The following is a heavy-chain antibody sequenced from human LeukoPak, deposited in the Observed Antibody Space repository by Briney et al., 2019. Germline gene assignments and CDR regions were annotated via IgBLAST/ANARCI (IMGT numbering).Heavy chain of an antibody. CDR1: GGSINSGSYY. D-gene: IGHD2-2*01. J-gene: IGHJ5*02. V-gene: IGHV4-61*02. Sequence: PSETLSLTCTVSGGSINSGSYYWSWIRQPAGKGLEWIGRIYTSGSTNYNPSLKSRVTISVDTSKNQFSLKLSSVTAADTAVYYCARDWGYCSSTSCPNWFDPWGQGTLVTVSS. CDR2: IYTSGST. CDR3: ARDWGYCSSTSCPNWFDP.